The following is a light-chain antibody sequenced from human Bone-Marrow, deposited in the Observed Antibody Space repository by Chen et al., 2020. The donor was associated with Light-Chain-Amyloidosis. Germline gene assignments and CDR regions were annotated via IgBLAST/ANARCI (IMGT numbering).Light chain of an antibody. CDR1: SSDVGGYNF. Sequence: QSALTQPASVSGSPGQSITISCAGTSSDVGGYNFVSWDQQNAGKVPRLIIYEVNHRPSGVSSRFSASKSGNTASLTISGLQTEDEGDYYCSSYRSGSYVLFGGGTKLTVL. J-gene: IGLJ2*01. V-gene: IGLV2-14*01. CDR3: SSYRSGSYVL. CDR2: EVN.